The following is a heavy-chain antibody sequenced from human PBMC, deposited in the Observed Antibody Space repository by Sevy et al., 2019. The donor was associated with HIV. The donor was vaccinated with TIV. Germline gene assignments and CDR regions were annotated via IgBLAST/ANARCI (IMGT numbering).Heavy chain of an antibody. Sequence: GGSLRLYCAASGFTFSTYWMTWVRQAPGKGLEWVANIKQDGTDTNYVDSVRGRFTISRDNGRNLLYLHMNSLRAEDTAVYFCARALADWGSFHYSSWGRGVLVTVSS. D-gene: IGHD3-16*01. V-gene: IGHV3-7*01. J-gene: IGHJ4*02. CDR1: GFTFSTYW. CDR2: IKQDGTDT. CDR3: ARALADWGSFHYSS.